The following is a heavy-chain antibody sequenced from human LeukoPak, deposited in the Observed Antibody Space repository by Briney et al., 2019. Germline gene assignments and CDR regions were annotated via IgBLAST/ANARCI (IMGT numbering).Heavy chain of an antibody. V-gene: IGHV3-30*18. D-gene: IGHD6-19*01. CDR3: AKGLHEGSGWRYFDY. CDR2: ISYDGSNK. Sequence: GGSLRLSCAASGFTFSSYGMHWVRQAPGKGLEWVAVISYDGSNKYYADSVKGRFTISRDNSKNTLYLQMNSLRAEDTAVYYCAKGLHEGSGWRYFDYWGQGTLVTVSS. CDR1: GFTFSSYG. J-gene: IGHJ4*02.